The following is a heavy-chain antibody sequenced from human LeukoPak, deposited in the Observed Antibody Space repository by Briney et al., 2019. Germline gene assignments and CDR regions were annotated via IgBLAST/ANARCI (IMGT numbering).Heavy chain of an antibody. D-gene: IGHD6-6*01. CDR1: GYTFTGYY. CDR3: ARSGRDREYSSSYGDY. V-gene: IGHV1-2*02. J-gene: IGHJ4*02. Sequence: ASVKVSCKASGYTFTGYYMHWVRQAPGQGLEWMGWINPNSGGTNYAQKFQGRVTMTRDTSISTAYMELSRLRSDDTAVYYCARSGRDREYSSSYGDYWGQGTLVTVSS. CDR2: INPNSGGT.